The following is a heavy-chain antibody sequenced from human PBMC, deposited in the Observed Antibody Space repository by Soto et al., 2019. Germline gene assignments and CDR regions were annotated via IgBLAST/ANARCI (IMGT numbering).Heavy chain of an antibody. Sequence: GASVKVSCKASGGTFSSYAISWVRQAPGQGLEWMGGIIPIFGTANYAQKFQGRVTITADESTSTAYMELSSLRSGDTAVYYCARDDLTTVTTSFSYWGQGTLVTVSS. CDR3: ARDDLTTVTTSFSY. V-gene: IGHV1-69*13. CDR2: IIPIFGTA. D-gene: IGHD4-17*01. CDR1: GGTFSSYA. J-gene: IGHJ4*02.